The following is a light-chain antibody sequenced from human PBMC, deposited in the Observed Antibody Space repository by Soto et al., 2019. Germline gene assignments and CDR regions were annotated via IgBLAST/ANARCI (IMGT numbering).Light chain of an antibody. Sequence: DIQMAQSPSSLSASVGDRVTITCRASQGISNYLAWYQQKPGKVPKLLIYAESTLQSGVPSRFSGSGSGTDFTLTITSLQPEDVATYYGQQYHSAPFTFGPGTKVDIK. V-gene: IGKV1-27*01. CDR1: QGISNY. CDR2: AES. CDR3: QQYHSAPFT. J-gene: IGKJ3*01.